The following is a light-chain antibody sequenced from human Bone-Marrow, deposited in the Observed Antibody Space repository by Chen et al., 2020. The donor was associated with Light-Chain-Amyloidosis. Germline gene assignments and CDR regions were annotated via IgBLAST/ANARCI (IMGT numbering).Light chain of an antibody. J-gene: IGLJ1*01. Sequence: QSALPQPASVSGSPGQSITISCTGTSSDVGGDNHVSWYQQHPDKAPKLMIYEVTNRPSWVPDRFSGSKPDNTASLTISGLQTEDEADYFCSSYTITNTLVFGSGTRVTVL. CDR2: EVT. CDR3: SSYTITNTLV. CDR1: SSDVGGDNH. V-gene: IGLV2-14*01.